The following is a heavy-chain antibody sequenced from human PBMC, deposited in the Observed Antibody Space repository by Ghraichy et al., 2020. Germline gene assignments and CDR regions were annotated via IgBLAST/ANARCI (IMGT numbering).Heavy chain of an antibody. D-gene: IGHD4-23*01. CDR2: ISSSSRNI. J-gene: IGHJ6*02. Sequence: GGSLRLSCVGSGFTFSGYSMNWVRQSPGKGLEWVSYISSSSRNIFYAESVKGRFTISRDNAQNSVDLQMKSLRDEDTAVYYCARGSTVVRFFYYAGMDVWGQGTTVTVSS. V-gene: IGHV3-48*02. CDR1: GFTFSGYS. CDR3: ARGSTVVRFFYYAGMDV.